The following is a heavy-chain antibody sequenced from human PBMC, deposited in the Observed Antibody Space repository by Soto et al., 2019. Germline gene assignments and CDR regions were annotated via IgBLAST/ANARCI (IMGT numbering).Heavy chain of an antibody. V-gene: IGHV1-2*04. CDR2: INPNSGGT. D-gene: IGHD5-18*01. CDR3: ARVSPVGVRNIWILGY. CDR1: GYTFTGYY. Sequence: ASVKVSCKASGYTFTGYYMHWVRQAPGQGLEWMGWINPNSGGTNYAQKFQGWVTMTRDTSISTAYMELSRLRSDDTAVYYCARVSPVGVRNIWILGYWGQGTLVTVSS. J-gene: IGHJ4*02.